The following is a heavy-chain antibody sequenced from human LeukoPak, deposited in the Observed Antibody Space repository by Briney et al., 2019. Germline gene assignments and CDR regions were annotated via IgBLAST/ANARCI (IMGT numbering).Heavy chain of an antibody. V-gene: IGHV3-49*03. Sequence: GGSLRLSCTASGFIFDDDAMSWFRQAPGKGLEWVGLIRKQAYGGTTEYAASVKGRFIISRDDSKSIAYLQMNSLKTEDTALYYCARGAYQFEYWGQGILATVSS. CDR3: ARGAYQFEY. J-gene: IGHJ4*02. D-gene: IGHD3-16*01. CDR2: IRKQAYGGTT. CDR1: GFIFDDDA.